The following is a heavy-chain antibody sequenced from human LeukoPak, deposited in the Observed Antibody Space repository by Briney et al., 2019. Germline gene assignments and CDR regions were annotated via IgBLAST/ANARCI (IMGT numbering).Heavy chain of an antibody. Sequence: GSGPTLVKPTQTLTLTCTFSGFSLSTSGMCVSWIRQPPGKALEWLARIDWDDDKYYSTSLKTRLTISKDTSKNQVVLTMTNMDPVDTATYYCARDRGYYYDSSGSFDYWGQGTLVTVSS. CDR2: IDWDDDK. CDR1: GFSLSTSGMC. V-gene: IGHV2-70*11. J-gene: IGHJ4*02. CDR3: ARDRGYYYDSSGSFDY. D-gene: IGHD3-22*01.